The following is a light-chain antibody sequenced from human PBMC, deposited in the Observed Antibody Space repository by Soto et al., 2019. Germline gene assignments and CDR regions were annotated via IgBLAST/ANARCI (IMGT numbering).Light chain of an antibody. J-gene: IGKJ1*01. CDR2: GTSSGTP. CDR3: QQYGDSPWT. Sequence: EIVLTPSPGTLSLSPVERATLSCIASPIVSSKYLAWYQQKPGQAPRLLIYGTSSGTPSRATGIPDRFSGSGSGTDFALTISGLEPEDFAVYYCQQYGDSPWTFGQGTKVDIK. V-gene: IGKV3-20*01. CDR1: PIVSSKY.